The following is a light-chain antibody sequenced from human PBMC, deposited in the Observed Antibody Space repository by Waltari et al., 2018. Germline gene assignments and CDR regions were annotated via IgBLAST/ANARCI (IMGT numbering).Light chain of an antibody. CDR2: EVS. CDR1: SSDVGGYNY. CDR3: SSYAGSNSFDVV. Sequence: QSALTQPPSASGSPGQSVTISCPGTSSDVGGYNYVSWSRQHPGKAPELMIFEVSKRPSGVPDRFSGSKSGNTASLTVSGLQAEDEADYYCSSYAGSNSFDVVFGGGTKLTVL. V-gene: IGLV2-8*01. J-gene: IGLJ2*01.